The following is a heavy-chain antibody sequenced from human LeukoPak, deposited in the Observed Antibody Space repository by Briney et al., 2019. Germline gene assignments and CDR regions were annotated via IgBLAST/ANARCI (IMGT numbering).Heavy chain of an antibody. CDR2: IKQDGSEK. CDR1: GFTFSSYE. CDR3: ARARGFFDY. Sequence: GGSLRLSCTASGFTFSSYEMNWVRQAPGKGLEWVANIKQDGSEKYYVDSVKGRFTISRDNAKNSLYLQMNSLRAEDTAVYYCARARGFFDYWGQGTLVTVSS. V-gene: IGHV3-7*01. D-gene: IGHD3-10*01. J-gene: IGHJ4*02.